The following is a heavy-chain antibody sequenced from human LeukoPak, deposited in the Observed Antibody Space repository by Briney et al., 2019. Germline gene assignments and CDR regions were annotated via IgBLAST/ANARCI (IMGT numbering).Heavy chain of an antibody. CDR1: GFTFSSYA. CDR3: ARGVPTYYYDSSGYIGHPFDY. D-gene: IGHD3-22*01. V-gene: IGHV3-30-3*01. CDR2: ISYDGSNK. J-gene: IGHJ4*02. Sequence: RSLRLPCAASGFTFSSYAMHWVRQAPGKGLEWVAVISYDGSNKYYADSVKGRFTISRDNSKNTLYLQMNSLRAEDTAVYYCARGVPTYYYDSSGYIGHPFDYWGQGTLVTVSS.